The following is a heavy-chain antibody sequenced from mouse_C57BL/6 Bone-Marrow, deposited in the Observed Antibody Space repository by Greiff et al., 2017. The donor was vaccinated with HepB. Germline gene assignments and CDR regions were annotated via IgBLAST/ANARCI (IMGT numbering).Heavy chain of an antibody. CDR2: IDPENGDT. J-gene: IGHJ2*01. CDR1: GFNIKDDY. CDR3: TINYSNYDY. D-gene: IGHD2-5*01. V-gene: IGHV14-4*01. Sequence: EVQLQQSGAELVRPGASVKLSCTASGFNIKDDYMHWVKQRPEQGLEWIGWIDPENGDTEYPSKFQGKATITADTSSNTAYLQLSRLTSEDTAVYYCTINYSNYDYWGQGTTLTVSS.